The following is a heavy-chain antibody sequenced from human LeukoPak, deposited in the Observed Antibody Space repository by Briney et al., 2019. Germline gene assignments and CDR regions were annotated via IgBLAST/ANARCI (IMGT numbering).Heavy chain of an antibody. CDR1: GGSFSGYY. Sequence: PSETLSLTCAVYGGSFSGYYWSWIRQPPGKGLEWIGEINHSGSTNYNPSFKSRVTISVDTSKNQFSLKLSSVTAADTAVYYCARVGFRGLSTWGQGTLVTVSS. CDR2: INHSGST. J-gene: IGHJ5*02. D-gene: IGHD3-10*01. V-gene: IGHV4-34*01. CDR3: ARVGFRGLST.